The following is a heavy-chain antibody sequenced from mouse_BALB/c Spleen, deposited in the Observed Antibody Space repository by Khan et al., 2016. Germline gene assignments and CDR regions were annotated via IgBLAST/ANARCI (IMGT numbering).Heavy chain of an antibody. J-gene: IGHJ2*01. CDR2: INPSSSYT. V-gene: IGHV1-4*01. Sequence: QVQLKQSGAELARPGASVKMSCKASGYSFTSYTMHWVKQRPGQGLEWLGFINPSSSYTNYNQNFKDKATLTADKSSSTAYMQLSSLTSEDSAVYCCARYSTTVVAPLDYWGQGTTLTVSS. D-gene: IGHD1-1*01. CDR3: ARYSTTVVAPLDY. CDR1: GYSFTSYT.